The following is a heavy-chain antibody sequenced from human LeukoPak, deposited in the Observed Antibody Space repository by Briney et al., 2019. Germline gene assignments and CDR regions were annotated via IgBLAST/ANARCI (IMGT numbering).Heavy chain of an antibody. CDR3: ARDRGSSSWYEEWDY. CDR1: GFTFSSYS. V-gene: IGHV3-21*01. D-gene: IGHD6-13*01. Sequence: GSLRLSCAASGFTFSSYSVNWVRQAPGKGLEWVSSISSSSSYIYYADSVKGRFTNSRDNAKNSLYLQMNSLRAEDTAVYYCARDRGSSSWYEEWDYWGQGTLVTVSS. CDR2: ISSSSSYI. J-gene: IGHJ4*02.